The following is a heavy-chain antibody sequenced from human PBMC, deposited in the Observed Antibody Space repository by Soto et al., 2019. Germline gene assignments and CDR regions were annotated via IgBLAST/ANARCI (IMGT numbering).Heavy chain of an antibody. CDR2: IYHSGST. CDR3: ARALWEVGGAFDI. Sequence: LSLTCAVSGGSISSGGYSWSWIRQPPGKGLEWIGYIYHSGSTYYNPSLRSRVTISVDRSKDQFSLNLSSVTAADTAVYYCARALWEVGGAFDIWGQGTMVTV. D-gene: IGHD1-26*01. CDR1: GGSISSGGYS. J-gene: IGHJ3*02. V-gene: IGHV4-30-2*01.